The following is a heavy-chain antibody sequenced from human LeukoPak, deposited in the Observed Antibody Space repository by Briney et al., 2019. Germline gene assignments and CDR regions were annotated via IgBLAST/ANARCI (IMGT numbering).Heavy chain of an antibody. CDR3: VRAVGPVGGYDSP. J-gene: IGHJ5*02. Sequence: SETLSLTCTVSGGFFSSSYWSWIRQPPGRGLEWIGYIYYSGSTNYNPSLKSRVTISLDTSKNQFSLKLSSVTAADTAVYYCVRAVGPVGGYDSPWGQGTLVTVSS. D-gene: IGHD5-12*01. V-gene: IGHV4-59*01. CDR2: IYYSGST. CDR1: GGFFSSSY.